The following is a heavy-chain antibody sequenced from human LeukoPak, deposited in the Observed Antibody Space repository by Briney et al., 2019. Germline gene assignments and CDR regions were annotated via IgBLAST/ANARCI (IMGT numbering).Heavy chain of an antibody. Sequence: GGSLRLSCAASGFTFSNYAMSWVRQAPGKGLEWVSAISGSGDNTYYADSVRGRFTISRDNSKDTLYLQMNNLRAVGTAMYYCAKDGRYYFGSGSYPFYSWGQGTLVTVSS. CDR3: AKDGRYYFGSGSYPFYS. J-gene: IGHJ5*01. V-gene: IGHV3-23*01. CDR2: ISGSGDNT. D-gene: IGHD3-10*01. CDR1: GFTFSNYA.